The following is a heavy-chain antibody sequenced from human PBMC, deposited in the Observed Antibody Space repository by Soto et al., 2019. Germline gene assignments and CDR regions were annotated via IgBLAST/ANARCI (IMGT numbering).Heavy chain of an antibody. D-gene: IGHD2-15*01. Sequence: EVQLVETGGGLIQPGGSLRLSCAASGFTVSSNYMSWVRQAPGKGLEWVSVIYSGGSTYSADFVKGRFTTSRDNSKNTLYLQMNSLRAEDTAVYYCARAKQTTRYGMDVWGQGTTVTVSS. CDR3: ARAKQTTRYGMDV. CDR1: GFTVSSNY. V-gene: IGHV3-53*02. J-gene: IGHJ6*02. CDR2: IYSGGST.